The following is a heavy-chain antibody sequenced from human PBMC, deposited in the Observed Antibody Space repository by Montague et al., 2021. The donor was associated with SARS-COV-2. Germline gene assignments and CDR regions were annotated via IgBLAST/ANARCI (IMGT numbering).Heavy chain of an antibody. CDR2: ISSSGGTT. CDR3: ARESRITMLVVVITSAFDI. Sequence: SLRLSWAASGFTFSSYEMNWVRQAPGKGLGWVSYISSSGGTTFYADSVRGRFTISRDNAKNSLYLQMNSLRAEDTAVYYCARESRITMLVVVITSAFDIWGQGTMVTVSS. D-gene: IGHD3-22*01. CDR1: GFTFSSYE. J-gene: IGHJ3*02. V-gene: IGHV3-48*03.